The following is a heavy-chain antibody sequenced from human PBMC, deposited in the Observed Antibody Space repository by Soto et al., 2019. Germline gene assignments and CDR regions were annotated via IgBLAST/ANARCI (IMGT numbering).Heavy chain of an antibody. Sequence: PSQTLSLRWTVAGGSSINVCWRCIRQPPGKGLEWLGNIYYTGSTNYNPSLKSRVIISVDTSKNQFSLKLSSVTAADTAVYYCARVTYYYDSSGYQVPLFAYLGQGNLVPGS. V-gene: IGHV4-59*01. J-gene: IGHJ1*01. D-gene: IGHD3-22*01. CDR3: ARVTYYYDSSGYQVPLFAY. CDR2: IYYTGST. CDR1: GGSSINVC.